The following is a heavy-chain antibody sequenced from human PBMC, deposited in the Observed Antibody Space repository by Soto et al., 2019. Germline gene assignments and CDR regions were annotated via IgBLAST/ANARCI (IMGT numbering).Heavy chain of an antibody. CDR1: GFTFSRVW. D-gene: IGHD2-15*01. Sequence: GGSLRLSRAASGFTFSRVWMSWVRQAPGKGLEWVASIKQEGREKWYGDSVKGRFTITKDTSKNQVVLTMTNMDPVDTGTYYCAHRIRGQNWFDPWGQGTLVTVSS. CDR3: AHRIRGQNWFDP. J-gene: IGHJ5*02. CDR2: IKQEGREK. V-gene: IGHV3-7*03.